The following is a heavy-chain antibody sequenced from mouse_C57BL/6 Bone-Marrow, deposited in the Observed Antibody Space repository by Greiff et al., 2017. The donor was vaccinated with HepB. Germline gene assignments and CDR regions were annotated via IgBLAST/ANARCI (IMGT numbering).Heavy chain of an antibody. J-gene: IGHJ4*01. CDR3: ARPIPIYYDYGYYAMDY. V-gene: IGHV1-72*01. Sequence: VQLQQPGAELVKPGASVKLSCKASGYTFTSYWMHWVKQRPGRGLEWIGRIDPNSGGTKYNEKFKSKATLTVDKPSSTAYMQLSSLTSEDSAVYYCARPIPIYYDYGYYAMDYWGQRTSVTVSS. CDR1: GYTFTSYW. CDR2: IDPNSGGT. D-gene: IGHD2-4*01.